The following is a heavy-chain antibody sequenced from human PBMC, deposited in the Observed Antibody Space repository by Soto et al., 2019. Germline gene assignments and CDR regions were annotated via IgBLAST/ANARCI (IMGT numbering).Heavy chain of an antibody. Sequence: SETLSLTCTVSGGSLSRFYWSWIRQSPGKGLEWIGYIFHTGSTNYNPSLKIRVTISFDTSKNQFSLNLRSVTAADTAVYYCARDTNYYYGMDGWGQGNTVTVSS. CDR1: GGSLSRFY. CDR2: IFHTGST. J-gene: IGHJ6*02. CDR3: ARDTNYYYGMDG. V-gene: IGHV4-59*01.